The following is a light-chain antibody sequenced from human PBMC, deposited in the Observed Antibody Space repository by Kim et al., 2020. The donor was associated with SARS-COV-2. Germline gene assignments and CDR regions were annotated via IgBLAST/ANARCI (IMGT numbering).Light chain of an antibody. J-gene: IGLJ2*01. CDR3: SSCTTSKTLL. CDR1: GSNIGSYNR. Sequence: GQSVSISPPGTGSNIGSYNRVSRDQTPPSTGPKVIIYEVNKRTTGVPDRCSGSKSGNTASLTLSGLQAEDEADYYCSSCTTSKTLLFGGGTQRTVL. V-gene: IGLV2-18*02. CDR2: EVN.